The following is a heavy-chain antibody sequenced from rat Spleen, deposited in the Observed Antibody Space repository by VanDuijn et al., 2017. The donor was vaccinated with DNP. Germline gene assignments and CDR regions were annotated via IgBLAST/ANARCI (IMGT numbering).Heavy chain of an antibody. J-gene: IGHJ2*01. Sequence: EVQLVESGGGLVEPGRSLKVSCAASGITFSDYYMAWVRQAPTKGLEWVASITPSGGSTYFRDSVKGRFTVSRDNAKSSLYLQMDSLRSEDTATYYCTRDNTNSPFGFWGQGVMVTVSS. D-gene: IGHD3-8*01. CDR3: TRDNTNSPFGF. V-gene: IGHV5-20*01. CDR1: GITFSDYY. CDR2: ITPSGGST.